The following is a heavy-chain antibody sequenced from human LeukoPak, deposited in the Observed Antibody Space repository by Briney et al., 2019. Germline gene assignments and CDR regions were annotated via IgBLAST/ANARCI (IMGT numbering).Heavy chain of an antibody. Sequence: GGSLRLSCAASGFTFSSYGMHWVRQAPGKGLEWVAVIWYDGSNKYYADSVKGRFTISRDNSKNTLYLQMNSLRAEDTALYYCAKDIHHQPGPVFDPWGQGTLVTVSS. CDR2: IWYDGSNK. CDR3: AKDIHHQPGPVFDP. CDR1: GFTFSSYG. V-gene: IGHV3-30*02. J-gene: IGHJ5*02.